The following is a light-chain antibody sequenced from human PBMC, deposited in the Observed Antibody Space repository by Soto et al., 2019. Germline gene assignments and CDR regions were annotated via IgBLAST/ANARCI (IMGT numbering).Light chain of an antibody. Sequence: EIVMTQSPATLSVSPGERATLSCRASQSVSSNLAWYQQKPGQAPRLLIYVASTRATGIPARFSGSASGTEFTLTISSLQSEDFAVYYCQQYNNWPPYTFGQGTKLEIK. CDR3: QQYNNWPPYT. V-gene: IGKV3-15*01. CDR1: QSVSSN. CDR2: VAS. J-gene: IGKJ2*01.